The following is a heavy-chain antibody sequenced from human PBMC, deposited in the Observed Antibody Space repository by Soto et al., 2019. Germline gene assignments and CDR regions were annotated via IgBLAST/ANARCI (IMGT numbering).Heavy chain of an antibody. J-gene: IGHJ2*01. CDR3: VRTARGWYFDL. Sequence: LSLTCSVSRGSVSSDSSYWSWIRQPPGKGLEWIGYIHDSGSTNYNPSLKSRVSISIETSKNQFSLRLRSVTAADTAVYYCVRTARGWYFDLWGRGTLVTVSS. V-gene: IGHV4-61*01. CDR1: RGSVSSDSSY. CDR2: IHDSGST. D-gene: IGHD5-18*01.